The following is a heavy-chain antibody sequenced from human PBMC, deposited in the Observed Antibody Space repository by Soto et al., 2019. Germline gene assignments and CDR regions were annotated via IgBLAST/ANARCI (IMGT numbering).Heavy chain of an antibody. D-gene: IGHD1-26*01. V-gene: IGHV1-3*01. CDR1: GYTFTHYA. CDR2: INVGNGNT. J-gene: IGHJ4*02. Sequence: QVQLVQSGAEAKKPGASVKVSCKTSGYTFTHYALHWVRQAPGQRLEWMGWINVGNGNTKYSQNFQGRVTLTRDTSASTAYMQLSSLTSAVTAVYYCARDYVGADYWGQGTLVTVSS. CDR3: ARDYVGADY.